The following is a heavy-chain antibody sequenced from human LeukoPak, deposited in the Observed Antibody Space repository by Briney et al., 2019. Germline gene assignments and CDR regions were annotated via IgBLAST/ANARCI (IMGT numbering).Heavy chain of an antibody. CDR3: ARGPPPPWDLLGGVGRVTFYFDY. V-gene: IGHV4-59*01. J-gene: IGHJ4*02. CDR2: IYYSGST. Sequence: SETLSLTCTVSGGSISSYYWSWIRQPPGKGLEWIGYIYYSGSTNYNPSLKSRATISVDTSKNQFSLKLSSVTAADTAVYYCARGPPPPWDLLGGVGRVTFYFDYWGQGTLVTVSS. CDR1: GGSISSYY. D-gene: IGHD1-26*01.